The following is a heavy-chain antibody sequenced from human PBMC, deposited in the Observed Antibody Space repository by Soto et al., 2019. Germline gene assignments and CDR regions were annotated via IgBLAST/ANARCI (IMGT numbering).Heavy chain of an antibody. D-gene: IGHD5-18*01. CDR1: GGSISSGGYY. CDR2: IYYSGST. V-gene: IGHV4-31*03. CDR3: ARNRGYSYGYFDY. Sequence: PSETLSLTCTVSGGSISSGGYYWSWVRQHPGKGLEWIGYIYYSGSTYYNPSLKSRVTISVDTSKNQFSLKLSSVTAADTAVYYCARNRGYSYGYFDYWGQGTLVTVSS. J-gene: IGHJ4*02.